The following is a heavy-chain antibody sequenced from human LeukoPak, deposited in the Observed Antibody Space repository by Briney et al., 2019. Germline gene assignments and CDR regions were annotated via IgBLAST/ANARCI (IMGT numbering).Heavy chain of an antibody. CDR1: GASISSHY. V-gene: IGHV4-59*11. Sequence: SETLSLTCSVSGASISSHYWSWIRQPPGKGLEWIGYIHYSGSTNCNPSLKSRVTISLDTSKNQFSLKLTSVTAADTAVYYCSRVTVTSYYYYGMDVWGQGTTVTVSS. D-gene: IGHD4-17*01. CDR2: IHYSGST. CDR3: SRVTVTSYYYYGMDV. J-gene: IGHJ6*02.